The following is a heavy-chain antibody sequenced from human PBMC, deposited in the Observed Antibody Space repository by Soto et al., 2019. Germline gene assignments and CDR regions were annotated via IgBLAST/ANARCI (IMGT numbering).Heavy chain of an antibody. Sequence: VAVISYDGSKKYYVDSVKGRLTISRDNSKNTLYLQMNTLRPEDTAVYYCAKTRGYSYDYGMDLWGQGTTVTVSS. V-gene: IGHV3-30*18. CDR2: ISYDGSKK. CDR3: AKTRGYSYDYGMDL. D-gene: IGHD5-18*01. J-gene: IGHJ6*02.